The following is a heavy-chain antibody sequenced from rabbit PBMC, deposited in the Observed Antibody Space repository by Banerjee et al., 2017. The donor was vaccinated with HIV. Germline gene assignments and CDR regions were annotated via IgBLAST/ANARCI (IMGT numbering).Heavy chain of an antibody. CDR1: GFDFSSYG. Sequence: QEQLEESGGGLVKPGGTLTLTCKASGFDFSSYGVSWVRQAPGKGLEWIGYIDPVFGNTYYASWVNGRFTISSHNAQNTLYLQMNSLTAADTATYFCARDLAGVIGWNFNLWGPGTLVTVS. CDR3: ARDLAGVIGWNFNL. J-gene: IGHJ4*01. D-gene: IGHD4-1*01. V-gene: IGHV1S47*01. CDR2: IDPVFGNT.